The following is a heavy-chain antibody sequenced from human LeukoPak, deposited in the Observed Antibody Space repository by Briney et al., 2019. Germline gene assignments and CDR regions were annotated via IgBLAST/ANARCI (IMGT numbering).Heavy chain of an antibody. V-gene: IGHV4-4*07. D-gene: IGHD6-13*01. Sequence: SETLSLTCTVSGASISSYYWSWIRQPAGKGLEWIGRIHTSGSSNYNPSLKSRISMSVDTSKKQFPLKLSSVTAADTAVYYCARVYSSSWYPDYWGQGTLVTVSS. CDR2: IHTSGSS. J-gene: IGHJ4*02. CDR3: ARVYSSSWYPDY. CDR1: GASISSYY.